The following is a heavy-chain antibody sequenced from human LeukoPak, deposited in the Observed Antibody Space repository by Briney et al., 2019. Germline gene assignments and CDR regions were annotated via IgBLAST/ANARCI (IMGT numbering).Heavy chain of an antibody. CDR1: GFTFDDYG. D-gene: IGHD1-26*01. Sequence: GGSLRLSCAASGFTFDDYGMSWVRQAPGKGLEWVSGINWNGGSTGYADSVKGRFTISRDNAKNSLYLQMNSLRAEDTALYYCARPIVGATSDAFDIWGQGTMATVSS. V-gene: IGHV3-20*04. J-gene: IGHJ3*02. CDR3: ARPIVGATSDAFDI. CDR2: INWNGGST.